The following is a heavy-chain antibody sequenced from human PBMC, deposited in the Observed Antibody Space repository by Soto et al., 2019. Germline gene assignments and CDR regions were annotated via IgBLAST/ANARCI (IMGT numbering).Heavy chain of an antibody. Sequence: PSETPCLTCAVSGCSISRGGYSWGWIRQPPGKGLEWIGYIYYSGSTNYNPSLKSRVTISVDTSKNQFSLKLSSVTAADTAVYYCARQRYYFDYWGQGTLVTVSS. V-gene: IGHV4-61*05. CDR1: GCSISRGGYS. D-gene: IGHD6-25*01. CDR2: IYYSGST. CDR3: ARQRYYFDY. J-gene: IGHJ4*02.